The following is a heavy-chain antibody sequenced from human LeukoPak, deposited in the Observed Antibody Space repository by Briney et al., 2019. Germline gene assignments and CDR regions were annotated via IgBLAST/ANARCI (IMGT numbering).Heavy chain of an antibody. Sequence: GASVKVSCRASGYTFTSYGISWVRQAPGQGLEWMGWISAYNGNTNYAQKLQGRVTMTTDTSTSTAYMELRSLRSDDTAVYYCARGPGVVVAATPDYWGQGTLVTVSS. D-gene: IGHD2-15*01. CDR2: ISAYNGNT. CDR1: GYTFTSYG. J-gene: IGHJ4*02. CDR3: ARGPGVVVAATPDY. V-gene: IGHV1-18*01.